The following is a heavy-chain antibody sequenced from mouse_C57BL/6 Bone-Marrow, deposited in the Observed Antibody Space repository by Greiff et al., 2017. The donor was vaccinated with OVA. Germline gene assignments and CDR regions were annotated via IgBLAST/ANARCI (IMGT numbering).Heavy chain of an antibody. J-gene: IGHJ4*01. CDR1: GYTFTDYE. V-gene: IGHV1-15*01. Sequence: QVQLQQSGAELVRPGASVTLSCKASGYTFTDYEMHWVKQTPVHGLEWIGAIDPETGGTAYNQKFKGKAILTADKSSSTAYMELRSLTSEDSSDYSSTRPAPGVYYAMDYWGQGTSVTVSS. CDR3: TRPAPGVYYAMDY. CDR2: IDPETGGT.